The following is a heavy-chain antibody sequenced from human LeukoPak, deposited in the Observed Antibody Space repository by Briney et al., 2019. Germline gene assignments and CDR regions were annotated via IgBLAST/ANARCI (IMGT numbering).Heavy chain of an antibody. V-gene: IGHV5-10-1*01. J-gene: IGHJ5*02. D-gene: IGHD2-2*01. CDR1: GYSFTSYW. CDR3: ARHPDIVVVPADDWFDP. Sequence: GESLKISCKGSGYSFTSYWISWVRQLPGKGLEWMGRIDPSDSYTNYSPPFQGHVTISADKSISTAYLQWSSLRASDTAMYYCARHPDIVVVPADDWFDPWGQGTLVTVSS. CDR2: IDPSDSYT.